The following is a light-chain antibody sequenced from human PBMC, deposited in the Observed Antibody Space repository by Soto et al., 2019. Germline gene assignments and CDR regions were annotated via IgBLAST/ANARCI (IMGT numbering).Light chain of an antibody. CDR1: QTLSSRH. CDR2: GAS. Sequence: EIVLTQSPCTLSLSPGERATLSCRASQTLSSRHLAWYQQKPGQAPRLLIYGASTRATGIPARFSGSGSGTEFTLTISSLQSEDFAVYYCQQYNNWPPWTFGQGTKVDI. V-gene: IGKV3-15*01. J-gene: IGKJ1*01. CDR3: QQYNNWPPWT.